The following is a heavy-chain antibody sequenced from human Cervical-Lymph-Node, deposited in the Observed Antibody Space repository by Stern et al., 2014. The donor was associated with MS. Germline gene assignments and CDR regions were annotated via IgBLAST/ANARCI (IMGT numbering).Heavy chain of an antibody. Sequence: QVQLVQSGAEVKKPGASVKVSCTASGYTFTGYYLPWARQAPGQGLQWMGWINPNSVGTNYAQKFQDRVPMTRDTSISTAYMELSRLRSDDTAVYYCARVSHDSSGYYNWFDPWGQGTLVTVSS. V-gene: IGHV1-2*02. CDR3: ARVSHDSSGYYNWFDP. CDR2: INPNSVGT. CDR1: GYTFTGYY. J-gene: IGHJ5*02. D-gene: IGHD3-22*01.